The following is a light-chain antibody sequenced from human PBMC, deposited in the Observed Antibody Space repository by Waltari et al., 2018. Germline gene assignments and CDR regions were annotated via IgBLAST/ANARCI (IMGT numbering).Light chain of an antibody. CDR2: EVK. CDR3: SSYTTRSTWV. J-gene: IGLJ3*02. V-gene: IGLV2-14*01. CDR1: ITDIGRFDF. Sequence: QSALTQTPPVSASPGQSITMSFTCTITDIGRFDFVSWYLQHPGQAPILLSSEVKYGAAVVSDRCSGSKSDNTASLTIFGLQAEDEADYYCSSYTTRSTWVFGGGTKLTVL.